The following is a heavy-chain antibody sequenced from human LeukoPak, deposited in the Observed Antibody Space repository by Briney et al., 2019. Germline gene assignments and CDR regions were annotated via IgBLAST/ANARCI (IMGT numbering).Heavy chain of an antibody. V-gene: IGHV3-23*01. CDR2: ISGGGGST. D-gene: IGHD1-26*01. J-gene: IGHJ4*02. CDR1: GFTFSSYA. Sequence: GGSLRLSCTASGFTFSSYAMNWVRQAPGKGLEWVSAISGGGGSTYFADSVKGRFTIARDNSKTTLYLQMDSLIAEDTAVYYYAKARGATNNWYADYWGQGTLVTVSS. CDR3: AKARGATNNWYADY.